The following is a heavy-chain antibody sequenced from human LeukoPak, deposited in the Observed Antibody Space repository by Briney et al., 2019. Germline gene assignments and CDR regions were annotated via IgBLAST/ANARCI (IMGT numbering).Heavy chain of an antibody. D-gene: IGHD1-26*01. V-gene: IGHV1-69*13. CDR3: AREWEKEAFDI. CDR2: IIPIFGTA. J-gene: IGHJ3*02. CDR1: GGTFSSYA. Sequence: SVKVSCKASGGTFSSYAISWVRQTPGQGLEWMGGIIPIFGTANYAQKFQGRVTITADESTSTTYMELSSLRSEDTAVYYCAREWEKEAFDIWGQGTMVTVSS.